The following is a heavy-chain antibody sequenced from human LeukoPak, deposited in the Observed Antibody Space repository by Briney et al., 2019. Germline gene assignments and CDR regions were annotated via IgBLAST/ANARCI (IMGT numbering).Heavy chain of an antibody. CDR1: GFTVSSNY. J-gene: IGHJ6*02. Sequence: GGSLRLSCAASGFTVSSNYMTWVRQAPGKGLEWVSVIYSGGSTYYADSVKGRLTISRHNSKNTLYLQMNSLRAEDTAVYYCARYSGYDLVDYYYGMDVWGQGTTVTVSS. V-gene: IGHV3-53*04. CDR2: IYSGGST. CDR3: ARYSGYDLVDYYYGMDV. D-gene: IGHD5-12*01.